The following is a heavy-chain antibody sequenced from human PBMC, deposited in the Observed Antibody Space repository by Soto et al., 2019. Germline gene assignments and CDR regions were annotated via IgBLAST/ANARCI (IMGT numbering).Heavy chain of an antibody. Sequence: EVQLLESGGGLVQPGGSLRLSCAASGFTFNNYAMSWVRQAPGKGLXXVSVISGSGGSTYYADSVKGRFTISRDNSKNTLYLQMNSLRAEDTAVYYCAKDLMNYYDSSGYYSFDYWGQGTLVTVSS. J-gene: IGHJ4*02. CDR1: GFTFNNYA. V-gene: IGHV3-23*01. CDR3: AKDLMNYYDSSGYYSFDY. D-gene: IGHD3-22*01. CDR2: ISGSGGST.